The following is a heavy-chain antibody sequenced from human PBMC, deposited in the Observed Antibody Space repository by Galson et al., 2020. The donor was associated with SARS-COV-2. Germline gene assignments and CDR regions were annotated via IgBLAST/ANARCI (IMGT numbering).Heavy chain of an antibody. CDR1: GYTFTGYY. CDR2: INPNSGGT. V-gene: IGHV1-2*04. Sequence: ASVKVSCKASGYTFTGYYMHWVRQAPGQGLEWMGWINPNSGGTNYAQKFQGWVTMTRDTSISTAYMELSRLRSDDTAVYYCARSLIRRIGNYAYRDSDAFDIWGQGTMVTVSS. D-gene: IGHD1-7*01. J-gene: IGHJ3*02. CDR3: ARSLIRRIGNYAYRDSDAFDI.